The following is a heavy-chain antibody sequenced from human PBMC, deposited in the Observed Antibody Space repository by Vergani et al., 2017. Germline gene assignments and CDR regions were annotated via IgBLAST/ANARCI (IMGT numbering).Heavy chain of an antibody. D-gene: IGHD3-3*01. Sequence: QVQLVQSGAEVKKPGASVKVSCKASGYTFTGYYMHWVRQAPGQGLEWMGWINPNSGATTYGQDFQGRVTMTWDTSISTAYLNFNRVTSADTAMYFCARDFRVDVTAEFEYWGQGTLVIASS. J-gene: IGHJ4*02. CDR2: INPNSGAT. CDR1: GYTFTGYY. CDR3: ARDFRVDVTAEFEY. V-gene: IGHV1-2*02.